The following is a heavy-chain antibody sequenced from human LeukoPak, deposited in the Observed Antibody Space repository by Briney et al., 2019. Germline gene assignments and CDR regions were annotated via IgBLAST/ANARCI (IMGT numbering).Heavy chain of an antibody. Sequence: PSETLSLTCTVSGVSINSYYWSWIRQPPGKGLEWIGYIYYSGSTNYNPSLKSRVTISVDTSKNQFSLKLSSVTAADTAVYYCARVPKYDFWSGYYWFDPWGQGTLVTVSS. CDR1: GVSINSYY. V-gene: IGHV4-59*01. J-gene: IGHJ5*02. CDR2: IYYSGST. D-gene: IGHD3-3*01. CDR3: ARVPKYDFWSGYYWFDP.